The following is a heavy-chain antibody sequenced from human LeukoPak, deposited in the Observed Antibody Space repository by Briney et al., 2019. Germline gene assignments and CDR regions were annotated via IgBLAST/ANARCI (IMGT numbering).Heavy chain of an antibody. J-gene: IGHJ4*02. CDR3: ARSIHYDILTGRGSPRYFDY. V-gene: IGHV4-34*01. CDR1: GGSFSGYY. Sequence: PSETLSLTCAVYGGSFSGYYWSWIRQPPGKGLEWIGEINHSGSTNYNPSLKSRVTISVDTSKNQFSLKLGSVTAADTAVYYCARSIHYDILTGRGSPRYFDYWGQGTLVTVSS. D-gene: IGHD3-9*01. CDR2: INHSGST.